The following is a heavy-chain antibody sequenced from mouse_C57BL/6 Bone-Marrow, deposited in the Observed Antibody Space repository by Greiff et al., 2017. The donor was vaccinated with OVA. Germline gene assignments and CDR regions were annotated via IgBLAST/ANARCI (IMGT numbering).Heavy chain of an antibody. V-gene: IGHV6-3*01. Sequence: EVKLMESGGGLVQPGGSMKLSCVASGFTFSNYWMNWVRQSPEKGLEWVAQIRLKSDNYATHYAESVKGRFTISRDDSKSSVYLQMNNLRAEDTGIYYCTGNLLLPGWFAYWGQGTLVTVSA. J-gene: IGHJ3*01. CDR2: IRLKSDNYAT. D-gene: IGHD1-1*01. CDR3: TGNLLLPGWFAY. CDR1: GFTFSNYW.